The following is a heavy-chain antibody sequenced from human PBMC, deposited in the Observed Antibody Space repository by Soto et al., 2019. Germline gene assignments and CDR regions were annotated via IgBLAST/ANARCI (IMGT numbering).Heavy chain of an antibody. J-gene: IGHJ3*02. Sequence: GESLKISCAASGFTFSSYSMNWVRQAPGKGLEWVSYISSSSSTIYYADSVKGRFTISRDNAKNSLYLQMNSLRAEDTAVYYCARASGPVDNDAFDIWGQGTMVTVSS. CDR3: ARASGPVDNDAFDI. CDR2: ISSSSSTI. CDR1: GFTFSSYS. V-gene: IGHV3-48*01. D-gene: IGHD3-9*01.